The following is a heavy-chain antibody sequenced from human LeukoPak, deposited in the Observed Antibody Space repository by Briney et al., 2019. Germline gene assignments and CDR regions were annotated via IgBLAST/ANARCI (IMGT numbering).Heavy chain of an antibody. CDR1: GSSFTNYW. CDR3: ATQAPTYGDYVCDY. V-gene: IGHV5-51*01. CDR2: IYPGDSDT. Sequence: GASLKISCKASGSSFTNYWIAWVRQMPGKGLELMGMIYPGDSDTRYSPSFQGQVTISADKSINTAYLQWASLKASDTAMYYWATQAPTYGDYVCDYWGQGSLVTVSS. J-gene: IGHJ4*02. D-gene: IGHD4-17*01.